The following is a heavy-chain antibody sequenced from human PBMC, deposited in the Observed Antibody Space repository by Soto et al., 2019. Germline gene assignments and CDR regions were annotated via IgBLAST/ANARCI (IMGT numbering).Heavy chain of an antibody. J-gene: IGHJ5*02. Sequence: ETLSLTCAVYGGSFSGYYWSWIRQPPGKGLEWIGEINHSGSTNYNPSLKSRVTISVDTSKNQFSLKLSSVTAADTAVYYCASECGMYSSSNNWFDPWGQGTLVTVSS. CDR2: INHSGST. V-gene: IGHV4-34*01. CDR3: ASECGMYSSSNNWFDP. D-gene: IGHD6-6*01. CDR1: GGSFSGYY.